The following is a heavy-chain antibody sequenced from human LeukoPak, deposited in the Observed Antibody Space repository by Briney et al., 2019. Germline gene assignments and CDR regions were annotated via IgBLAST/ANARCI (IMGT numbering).Heavy chain of an antibody. CDR1: GFTFSSYT. V-gene: IGHV3-48*02. D-gene: IGHD1-26*01. CDR3: ARATTLLDY. Sequence: GGALRLSCAASGFTFSSYTMNWVRQAPGKGLEWVSYISSSGSTTYYADSVKGRFTISRDNAKNSLYLQMNSLRDEDTAVYYCARATTLLDYWGQGTLVTVSS. J-gene: IGHJ4*02. CDR2: ISSSGSTT.